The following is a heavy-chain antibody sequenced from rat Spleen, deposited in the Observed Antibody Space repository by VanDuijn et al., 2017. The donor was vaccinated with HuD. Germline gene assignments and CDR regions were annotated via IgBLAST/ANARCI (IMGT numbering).Heavy chain of an antibody. D-gene: IGHD5-1*01. J-gene: IGHJ3*01. CDR2: ISRSGTT. CDR1: GYSITSNY. CDR3: ARSSYSAGSWRPFAY. Sequence: EVQLQESGPGLVKPSQSLSLTCSVTGYSITSNYWGWIRKFPGNKMEWMGYISRSGTTSYNPSLKSRISITRDTSKNQFFLQLTSATTEDTATYYCARSSYSAGSWRPFAYWGPGTLVTVSS. V-gene: IGHV3-1*01.